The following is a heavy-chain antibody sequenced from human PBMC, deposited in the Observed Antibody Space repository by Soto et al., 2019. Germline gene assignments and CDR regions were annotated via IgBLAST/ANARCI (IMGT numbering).Heavy chain of an antibody. V-gene: IGHV1-46*01. J-gene: IGHJ5*02. D-gene: IGHD2-15*01. CDR2: INPSGGST. CDR1: GYTFTSYY. Sequence: ASVKVSCKASGYTFTSYYMHWVRQAPGQGLEWMGIINPSGGSTSYAQKFQGRVTMTRETSTSTVYMELSSLRSEDTAVYYCPTDGDIVVVVAACDPWGQGTLVTVSS. CDR3: PTDGDIVVVVAACDP.